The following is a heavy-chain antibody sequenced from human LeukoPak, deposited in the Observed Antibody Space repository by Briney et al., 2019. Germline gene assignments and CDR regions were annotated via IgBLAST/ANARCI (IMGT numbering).Heavy chain of an antibody. J-gene: IGHJ4*02. CDR2: IYSGGST. D-gene: IGHD2-15*01. CDR1: GFTFSSYA. Sequence: GGSLRLSCAASGFTFSSYAMSWVRQAPGKGLEWVSVIYSGGSTYYADSVKGRFTISRDNSKNTLYLQMNSLRAEDTAVYYCARDPTHYCSGGSCLDFDYWGQGTLVTVSS. V-gene: IGHV3-53*01. CDR3: ARDPTHYCSGGSCLDFDY.